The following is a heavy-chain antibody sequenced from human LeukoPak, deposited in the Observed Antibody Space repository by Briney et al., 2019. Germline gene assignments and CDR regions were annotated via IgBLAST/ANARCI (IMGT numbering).Heavy chain of an antibody. D-gene: IGHD1/OR15-1a*01. V-gene: IGHV4-4*07. CDR1: GGSIRSYY. Sequence: SETLSLTCTVSGGSIRSYYWSWIRQPAGKGPGWIGRIYNDGSTNYNPSLKSRVTMSVDTSKNQFSLKLSSVTAADTAVYYCAKTKGYFDYWGQGTLVTVSS. CDR3: AKTKGYFDY. CDR2: IYNDGST. J-gene: IGHJ4*02.